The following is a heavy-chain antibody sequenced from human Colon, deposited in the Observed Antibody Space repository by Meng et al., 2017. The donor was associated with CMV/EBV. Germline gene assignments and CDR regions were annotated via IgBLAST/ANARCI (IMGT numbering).Heavy chain of an antibody. CDR1: GFSLSDSW. CDR3: ARLVVGDNDYFDY. V-gene: IGHV3-74*01. J-gene: IGHJ4*02. Sequence: GESLKISCAASGFSLSDSWMYWVRQAPGKGLVWVSRINSDGSEKFYVDSVKGRFTISRDNARKSLYLQMDNLRAEDTAVYYCARLVVGDNDYFDYWGQGTLVTVSS. D-gene: IGHD2-15*01. CDR2: INSDGSEK.